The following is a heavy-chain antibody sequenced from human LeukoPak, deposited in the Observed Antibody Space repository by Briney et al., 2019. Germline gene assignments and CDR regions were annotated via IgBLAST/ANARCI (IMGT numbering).Heavy chain of an antibody. CDR2: IKQDGSDK. CDR1: GFIFSDSW. J-gene: IGHJ3*01. Sequence: GGSLRLSCAASGFIFSDSWMSWVRQAPGKGLEWVANIKQDGSDKYYADSVKGRFTISRDNAKKSLDLQMNSLRAADTSVYYCATYRGKGISWPLDVWGQGTLVTVPS. V-gene: IGHV3-7*01. CDR3: ATYRGKGISWPLDV. D-gene: IGHD4-23*01.